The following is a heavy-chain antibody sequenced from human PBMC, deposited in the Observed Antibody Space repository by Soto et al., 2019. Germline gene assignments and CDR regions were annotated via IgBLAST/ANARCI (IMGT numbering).Heavy chain of an antibody. V-gene: IGHV1-3*01. Sequence: QVQLVQSGAEVKKTGASVKVSCKASGYTFTSYAMHWVRQAPGQRLEWMGWIYAGNVNTKYSQKFQGRVNITMDTSSRTAYMELSSLSSEDTAVYYCATVLSLFSWFDPWGQGTLVTLSS. J-gene: IGHJ5*02. D-gene: IGHD2-15*01. CDR2: IYAGNVNT. CDR1: GYTFTSYA. CDR3: ATVLSLFSWFDP.